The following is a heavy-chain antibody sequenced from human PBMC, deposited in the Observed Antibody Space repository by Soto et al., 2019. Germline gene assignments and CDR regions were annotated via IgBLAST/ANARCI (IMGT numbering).Heavy chain of an antibody. CDR2: IYYSGST. Sequence: SETLSLTCTVSGGSISSGGYYWSWIRQHPGKGLEWIGYIYYSGSTYYNPSLKSRVTISVDTSKNQFSLKLSSVTAADTAVYYCARAGSITMIVVAGGAFDIWGQGTMVTVSS. D-gene: IGHD3-22*01. V-gene: IGHV4-31*03. CDR1: GGSISSGGYY. CDR3: ARAGSITMIVVAGGAFDI. J-gene: IGHJ3*02.